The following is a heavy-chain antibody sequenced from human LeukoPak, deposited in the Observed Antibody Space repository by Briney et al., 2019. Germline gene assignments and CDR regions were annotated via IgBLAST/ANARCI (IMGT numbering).Heavy chain of an antibody. CDR2: INTNTGNP. V-gene: IGHV7-4-1*02. D-gene: IGHD3-3*01. J-gene: IGHJ4*02. Sequence: ASVKVSCKASGYTFTSYYMHWVRQAPGQGLEWMGWINTNTGNPTYAQGFTGRFVFSLDTSVSTAYLQISSLKAEDTAVYYCARGEQLRFLECIDYWGQGTLVTVSS. CDR3: ARGEQLRFLECIDY. CDR1: GYTFTSYY.